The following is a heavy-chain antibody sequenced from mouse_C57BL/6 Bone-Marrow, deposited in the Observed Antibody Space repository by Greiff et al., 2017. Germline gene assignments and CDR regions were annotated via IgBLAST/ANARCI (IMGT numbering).Heavy chain of an antibody. CDR3: AREGYDYGDV. J-gene: IGHJ1*03. CDR1: GYTFTSYW. Sequence: VQLQQPGAELVRPGTSVKLSCKASGYTFTSYWMHWVKQRPGQGLEWIGVIDPSDSYTKYNQKFKGKATLTVDTSSSTAYMQLSSLTSEDSAVYYCAREGYDYGDVWGTGTTVTVSS. D-gene: IGHD2-4*01. V-gene: IGHV1-59*01. CDR2: IDPSDSYT.